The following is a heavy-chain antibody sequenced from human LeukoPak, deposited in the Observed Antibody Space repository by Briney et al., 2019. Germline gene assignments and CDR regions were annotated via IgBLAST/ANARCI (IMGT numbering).Heavy chain of an antibody. J-gene: IGHJ4*02. Sequence: PGGSLRLSCVASGFTFSRYGMTWVRQAPGKGLQWVSAISGSGGSTYYADSVKGRFTISRDNSKNTLYLQINGLRAEDTAIYYCAKPARVGAVDYWGQGTLVTVSS. V-gene: IGHV3-23*01. CDR2: ISGSGGST. D-gene: IGHD6-13*01. CDR3: AKPARVGAVDY. CDR1: GFTFSRYG.